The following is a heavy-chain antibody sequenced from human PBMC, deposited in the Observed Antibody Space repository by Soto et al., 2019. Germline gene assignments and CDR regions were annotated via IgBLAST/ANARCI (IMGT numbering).Heavy chain of an antibody. CDR2: ISYDGSNK. CDR1: GFTFSGYG. CDR3: AKDKGPYSYGPYGMDV. V-gene: IGHV3-30*18. D-gene: IGHD5-18*01. Sequence: QVQLVESGGSVVQPGRSLRLSCAASGFTFSGYGMHWVRQAPGKVLEWVALISYDGSNKYYADSVKGRFTISRDNSKNTLYLQMNSLRAEDAAVYYCAKDKGPYSYGPYGMDVWGQGTTVTVSS. J-gene: IGHJ6*02.